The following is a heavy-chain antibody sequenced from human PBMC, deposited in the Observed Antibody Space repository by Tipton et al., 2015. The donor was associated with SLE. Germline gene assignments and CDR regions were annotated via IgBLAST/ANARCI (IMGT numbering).Heavy chain of an antibody. CDR1: GGSISSGYW. V-gene: IGHV4-4*02. J-gene: IGHJ4*02. CDR2: VFPTGST. Sequence: GLVKPSGTLSLTCAVSGGSISSGYWWSWVRQPPGKGLEWVGYVFPTGSTNYNPSLKSRVTISMDTSKNQISLKLSSVTAADTAVYYCARDSSGYYHFDYWGQGTLVTVSS. CDR3: ARDSSGYYHFDY. D-gene: IGHD3-22*01.